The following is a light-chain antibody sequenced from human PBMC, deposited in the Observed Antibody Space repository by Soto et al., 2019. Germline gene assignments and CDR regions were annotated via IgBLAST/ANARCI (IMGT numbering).Light chain of an antibody. CDR3: MQSTYLPLT. CDR1: QSLLHTDGKDH. Sequence: VLSQTPLSLSVTPGQPASISCRSNQSLLHTDGKDHLYWFLQKPGQPPQLLIYEVSNRFSGVTERFSGSGSGTYFTLKISRLEAEDVGVYYCMQSTYLPLTFGGGTKVEIK. V-gene: IGKV2D-29*01. CDR2: EVS. J-gene: IGKJ4*01.